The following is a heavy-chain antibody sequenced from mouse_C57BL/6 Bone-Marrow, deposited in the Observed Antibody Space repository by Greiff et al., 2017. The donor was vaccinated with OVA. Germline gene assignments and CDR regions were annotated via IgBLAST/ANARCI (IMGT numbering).Heavy chain of an antibody. J-gene: IGHJ1*03. V-gene: IGHV1-63*01. CDR1: GYTFTNYW. CDR3: ARGFYDGYYVWYFDV. D-gene: IGHD2-3*01. Sequence: VKLMESGAELVRPGTSVKMSCKASGYTFTNYWIGWAKQRPGHGLEWIGDIYPGGGYTNYNEKFKGKATLTADKSSSTAYMQFSSLTSEDSAIYYCARGFYDGYYVWYFDVWGTGTTVTVSS. CDR2: IYPGGGYT.